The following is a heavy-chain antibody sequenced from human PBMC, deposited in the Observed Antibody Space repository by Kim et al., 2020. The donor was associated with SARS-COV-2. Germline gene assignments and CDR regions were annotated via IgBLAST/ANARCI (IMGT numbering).Heavy chain of an antibody. J-gene: IGHJ5*02. Sequence: GGSLRLSCAASGFTFSSYSMNWVRQAPGKGLEWVSSISSSSSYIYYADSVKGRFTISRDNAKNSLYLQMNSLRAEDTAVYYCARDPHRRGCGASCYTSNWFDPWGQGTLVTVSS. V-gene: IGHV3-21*01. CDR1: GFTFSSYS. CDR3: ARDPHRRGCGASCYTSNWFDP. CDR2: ISSSSSYI. D-gene: IGHD2-2*02.